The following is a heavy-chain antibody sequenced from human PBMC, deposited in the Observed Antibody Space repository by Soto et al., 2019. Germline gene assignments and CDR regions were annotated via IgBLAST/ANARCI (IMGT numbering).Heavy chain of an antibody. Sequence: ASVKVSCKASGGTFSSYAISWVRQAPGQGLEWMGGIIPIFGTANYAQKFQGRVTITADESTSTAYMELSSLRSEDTAVYYCARLAYSGSYHEYFQHWGQGTLVTVSS. D-gene: IGHD1-26*01. J-gene: IGHJ1*01. CDR3: ARLAYSGSYHEYFQH. CDR2: IIPIFGTA. V-gene: IGHV1-69*13. CDR1: GGTFSSYA.